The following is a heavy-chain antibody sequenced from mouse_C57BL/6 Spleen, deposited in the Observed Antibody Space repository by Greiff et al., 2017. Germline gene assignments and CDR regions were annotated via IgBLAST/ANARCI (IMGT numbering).Heavy chain of an antibody. V-gene: IGHV1-26*01. CDR1: GYTFTDYY. CDR2: INPNNGGT. D-gene: IGHD1-1*01. J-gene: IGHJ3*01. CDR3: ATTESFAY. Sequence: EVQLQQSGPELVKPGASVKISCKASGYTFTDYYMNWVKQSHGKSLEWIGDINPNNGGTSYNQKFKGKATLTVDKSSSTAYMELRSLTSEDSAVYYGATTESFAYWGQGTLVTVSA.